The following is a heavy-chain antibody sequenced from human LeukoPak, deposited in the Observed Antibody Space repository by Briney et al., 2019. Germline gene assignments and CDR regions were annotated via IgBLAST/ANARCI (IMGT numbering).Heavy chain of an antibody. Sequence: GESLKISCKGSGYSFTNYWIGWVRQMPGKGLGSMGIIYPGDSDTRYSPSFQGQVTISVDKSINTAYLQWSSLRASDTAMYYCARRTYSSGHRYFDSWGQGTLVTVSS. CDR3: ARRTYSSGHRYFDS. J-gene: IGHJ4*02. V-gene: IGHV5-51*01. CDR2: IYPGDSDT. CDR1: GYSFTNYW. D-gene: IGHD6-19*01.